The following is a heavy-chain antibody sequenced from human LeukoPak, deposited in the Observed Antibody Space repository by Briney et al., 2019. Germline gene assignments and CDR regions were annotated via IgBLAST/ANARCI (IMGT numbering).Heavy chain of an antibody. CDR2: IYHSGST. CDR1: GYSISSGYY. J-gene: IGHJ4*02. CDR3: AREYYDILTGYYSPVYFDY. V-gene: IGHV4-38-2*02. D-gene: IGHD3-9*01. Sequence: SETLSLTCTVSGYSISSGYYWGWLRQPPGKGLEWIGSIYHSGSTYYNPSLKSRVTISVDTSKNQFSLKLSSVTAADTAVYYCAREYYDILTGYYSPVYFDYWGQGTLVTVSS.